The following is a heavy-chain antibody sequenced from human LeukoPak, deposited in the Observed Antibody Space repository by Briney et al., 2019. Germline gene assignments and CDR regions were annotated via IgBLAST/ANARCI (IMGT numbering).Heavy chain of an antibody. D-gene: IGHD1-26*01. Sequence: GGSLRLSCAAPGFTFRNYAMSWVRQAPGRGLEWVSAISFSGSDTYYADSVKGRFTISRDNSKNTLYLQMNSLRADDTAVYYCAKGGSIGSYFVAFDYWGQGTLVTVSS. V-gene: IGHV3-23*01. CDR2: ISFSGSDT. CDR1: GFTFRNYA. CDR3: AKGGSIGSYFVAFDY. J-gene: IGHJ4*02.